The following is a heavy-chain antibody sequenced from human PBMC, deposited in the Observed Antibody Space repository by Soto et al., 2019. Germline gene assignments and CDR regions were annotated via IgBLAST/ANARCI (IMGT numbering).Heavy chain of an antibody. J-gene: IGHJ6*02. V-gene: IGHV4-30-4*01. CDR1: GGSISFDHYH. Sequence: QVQLQESGPGLVRPSQTLSLTCTVSGGSISFDHYHWTWIRQPAGKGLEWIGYVHYSGSVYYNPSLQSRVSMSVDTSNNLFSLKLSSVTAADTAVYFCVREDDGGDRDYYGLDVWGQGTTVTVSS. CDR2: VHYSGSV. CDR3: VREDDGGDRDYYGLDV. D-gene: IGHD2-21*02.